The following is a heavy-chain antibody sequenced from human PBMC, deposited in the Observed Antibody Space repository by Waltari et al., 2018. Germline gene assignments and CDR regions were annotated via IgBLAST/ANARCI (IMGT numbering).Heavy chain of an antibody. Sequence: EVQLLESGGGLVQPGGSLRLSCAASGFTFSSYAMRWVRQAPGKGLEWVSAISGSGGSTYYADSVKGRFTISRDNSKNTLYLQMNSLRAEDTAVYYCAKKDRGSSSVRPLFDYWGQGTLVTVSS. V-gene: IGHV3-23*01. D-gene: IGHD6-6*01. CDR1: GFTFSSYA. CDR2: ISGSGGST. J-gene: IGHJ4*02. CDR3: AKKDRGSSSVRPLFDY.